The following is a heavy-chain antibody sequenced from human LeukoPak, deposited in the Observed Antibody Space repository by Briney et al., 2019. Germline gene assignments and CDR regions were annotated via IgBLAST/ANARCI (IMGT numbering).Heavy chain of an antibody. V-gene: IGHV1-69*05. CDR3: ARRVGYCSGGSCYKIWFDP. J-gene: IGHJ5*02. Sequence: SVKVSCKASGGTFSSYAISWVRQAPGQGLEWMGGIIPIFGTANYAQKFQGRVTITTDESTSTAYMELSSLRSEDTAVYYCARRVGYCSGGSCYKIWFDPWGQGTLVTVSS. CDR1: GGTFSSYA. D-gene: IGHD2-15*01. CDR2: IIPIFGTA.